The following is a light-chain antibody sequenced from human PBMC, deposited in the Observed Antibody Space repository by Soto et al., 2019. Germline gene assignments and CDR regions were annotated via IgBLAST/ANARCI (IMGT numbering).Light chain of an antibody. V-gene: IGKV1-5*02. J-gene: IGKJ1*01. CDR2: DAS. CDR3: QQYNSYWT. Sequence: IQMNQTPFTLPASVGDRVTIICRASQSISSWLAWYQQKPGKAPKLLIYDASSLESGVPSRFSGSGSGTEFTLTISSLQPDDFATYYCQQYNSYWTFGQGTKVDI. CDR1: QSISSW.